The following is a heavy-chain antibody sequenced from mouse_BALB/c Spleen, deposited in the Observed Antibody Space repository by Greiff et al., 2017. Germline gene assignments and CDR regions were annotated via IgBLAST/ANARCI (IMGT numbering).Heavy chain of an antibody. V-gene: IGHV14-4*02. Sequence: VQLQQSGAELVRSGASVKLSCTASGFNIKDYYMHWVKQRPEQGLEWIGWIDPETGDTEYAPKFQGKATMTADTSSNTAYLQLSSLTSEDTAVYYYDADSSGYEEYYAMDYWGQGTSVTVSS. J-gene: IGHJ4*01. D-gene: IGHD3-2*01. CDR2: IDPETGDT. CDR1: GFNIKDYY. CDR3: DADSSGYEEYYAMDY.